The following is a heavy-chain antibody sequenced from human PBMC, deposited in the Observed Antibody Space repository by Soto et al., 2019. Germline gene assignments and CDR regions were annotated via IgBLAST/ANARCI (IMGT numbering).Heavy chain of an antibody. CDR3: AKGSSTYYYDSSGFTDLDY. D-gene: IGHD3-22*01. V-gene: IGHV3-23*01. CDR1: GFTFSSYA. CDR2: ISGSGGST. Sequence: GVSLRLSCAASGFTFSSYAMSWVRQAPGKGLEWVSVISGSGGSTYYADSVKGRFTISRDNSKNTLYLQMNSLRAEDTAVYYCAKGSSTYYYDSSGFTDLDYWGQGTLVTVSS. J-gene: IGHJ4*02.